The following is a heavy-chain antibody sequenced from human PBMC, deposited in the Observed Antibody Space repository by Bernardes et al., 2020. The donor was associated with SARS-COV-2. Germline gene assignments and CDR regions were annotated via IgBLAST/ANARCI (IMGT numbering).Heavy chain of an antibody. CDR1: GGSISSDTYY. V-gene: IGHV4-39*01. CDR2: IYYSGYT. Sequence: SETLSLTRTVSGGSISSDTYYWVWIRQPPGKGLEWIASIYYSGYTYYNPSLKSRVTMSVDTSKNHFSLKLNSVTAADAAIYYCSRQYGSSLGNWFDPWGQGTLVTVSS. D-gene: IGHD6-6*01. J-gene: IGHJ5*02. CDR3: SRQYGSSLGNWFDP.